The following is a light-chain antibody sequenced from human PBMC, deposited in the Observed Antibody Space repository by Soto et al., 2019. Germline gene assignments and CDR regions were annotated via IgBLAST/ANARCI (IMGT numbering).Light chain of an antibody. V-gene: IGLV2-14*01. CDR1: SSDVGAHNF. CDR3: NSYTNTAARV. J-gene: IGLJ1*01. CDR2: EVS. Sequence: QSALTQPPSASGSPGQSVAISCTGTSSDVGAHNFVSWYQQHPGKAPKLMIYEVSNRPSGVSGRFSGSKSGNTASLTISGLQAEDEADYYCNSYTNTAARVFGTGTKVTVL.